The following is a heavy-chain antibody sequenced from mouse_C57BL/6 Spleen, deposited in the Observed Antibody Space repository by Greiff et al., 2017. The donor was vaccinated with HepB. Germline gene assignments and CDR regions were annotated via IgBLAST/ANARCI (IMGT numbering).Heavy chain of an antibody. V-gene: IGHV1-4*01. CDR2: INPSSGYT. Sequence: QVQLQQSGAELARPGASVKMSCKASGYTFTSYTMHWVKQRPGQGLEWIGYINPSSGYTKYNQKFKDKATLTADKSSSTAYMQLSSLTSEDSAVYYCARSPTTGFDYWGQGTTLTVSS. J-gene: IGHJ2*01. D-gene: IGHD1-1*01. CDR3: ARSPTTGFDY. CDR1: GYTFTSYT.